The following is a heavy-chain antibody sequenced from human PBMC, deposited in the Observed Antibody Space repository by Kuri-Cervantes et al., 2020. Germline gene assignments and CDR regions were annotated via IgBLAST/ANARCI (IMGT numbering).Heavy chain of an antibody. J-gene: IGHJ4*02. Sequence: SVKVSCKASGYTFTGYYMHWVRQAPGQGLEWMGWIIPILGSANYAQKFQGRVTITADESTSTAYMELSSLRSEDTAVYYCARSLYSGSYYVDYWGQGTLVTVSS. CDR3: ARSLYSGSYYVDY. CDR2: IIPILGSA. D-gene: IGHD1-26*01. V-gene: IGHV1-69*11. CDR1: GYTFTGYY.